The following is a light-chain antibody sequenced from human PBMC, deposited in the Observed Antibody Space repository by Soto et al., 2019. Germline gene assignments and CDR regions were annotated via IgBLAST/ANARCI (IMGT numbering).Light chain of an antibody. J-gene: IGLJ1*01. V-gene: IGLV2-14*01. CDR2: EVS. CDR1: ISDVGGYNY. CDR3: SSYTSGSTFYV. Sequence: QSALTQPPSVSGSPGQSITISCTGTISDVGGYNYVSWYQQHPGKAPKLMIYEVSNRPSGVSNRFSGSKSGNTASLTISGLQAEDEADYSCSSYTSGSTFYVFGTGTKVTVL.